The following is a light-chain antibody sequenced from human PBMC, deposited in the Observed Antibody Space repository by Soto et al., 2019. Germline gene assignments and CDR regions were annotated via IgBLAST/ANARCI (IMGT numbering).Light chain of an antibody. J-gene: IGKJ2*03. Sequence: DIQLTQSPSFLSASVGDRVTVSCRASQDISTSLAWFQQKAGKAPQLLVYPASTLQDGVPSRFSGSGSGTYFTLTINNLQAEDFATYYCQHLRTYPFSFGPGTKLDIK. CDR3: QHLRTYPFS. CDR2: PAS. CDR1: QDISTS. V-gene: IGKV1-9*01.